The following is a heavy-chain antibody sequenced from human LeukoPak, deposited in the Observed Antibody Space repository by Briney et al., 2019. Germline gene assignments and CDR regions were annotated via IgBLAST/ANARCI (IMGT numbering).Heavy chain of an antibody. V-gene: IGHV1-69*13. D-gene: IGHD6-13*01. CDR2: IIPIFGTA. CDR1: GGTFSSYA. J-gene: IGHJ6*03. Sequence: VKVPCKASGGTFSSYAISWVRQAPGQGLEWMGGIIPIFGTANYAQKFQGRVTITTDESASTAYMELSSLRSEDTAVYYCAREDPRGQQLNCYYYMDVWGKGTTVTVSS. CDR3: AREDPRGQQLNCYYYMDV.